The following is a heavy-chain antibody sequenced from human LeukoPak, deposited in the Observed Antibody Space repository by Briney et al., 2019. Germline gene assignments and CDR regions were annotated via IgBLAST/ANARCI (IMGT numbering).Heavy chain of an antibody. D-gene: IGHD3-22*01. Sequence: KSSETLSLTCAVYGGSFIGFHWNWIRQPPGKGLEWIGDINHSGSTNYNPSLTSRVTISVDPSKNQFSLNLSSVTAADTAVYYCASPPYYYEANGYSVAWGQGTLVTVSS. CDR2: INHSGST. CDR1: GGSFIGFH. CDR3: ASPPYYYEANGYSVA. J-gene: IGHJ5*02. V-gene: IGHV4-34*01.